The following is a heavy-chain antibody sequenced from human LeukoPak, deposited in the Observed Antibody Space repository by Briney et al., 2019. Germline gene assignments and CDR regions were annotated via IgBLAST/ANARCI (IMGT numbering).Heavy chain of an antibody. CDR3: ARLVGISGGIEYYFDY. V-gene: IGHV3-74*01. Sequence: GGSLRLSCAASGFTFSSYWMHWVRQAPGKGLVWVSRINSDGSSTSYADSVKGRFTISRDNSKNTLSLQMNSLRAEDTAVYYCARLVGISGGIEYYFDYWGQGTLVTVSS. J-gene: IGHJ4*02. CDR1: GFTFSSYW. D-gene: IGHD2-15*01. CDR2: INSDGSST.